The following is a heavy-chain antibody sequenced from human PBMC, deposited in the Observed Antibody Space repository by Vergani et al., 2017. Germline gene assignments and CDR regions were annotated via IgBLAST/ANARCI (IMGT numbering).Heavy chain of an antibody. J-gene: IGHJ5*02. V-gene: IGHV5-51*01. CDR1: GYSFTSYW. Sequence: EVQLVQSGAEVKKPGESLKISCKGSGYSFTSYWIGWVRQMPGKGLEWMGIIYPGDSDTRYSPSFQGQVTISADKSISTAYLQWSSLKASDTAMYYCVRLPYSSGYYLNWFDPWGQGTLVTVSS. CDR3: VRLPYSSGYYLNWFDP. D-gene: IGHD3-22*01. CDR2: IYPGDSDT.